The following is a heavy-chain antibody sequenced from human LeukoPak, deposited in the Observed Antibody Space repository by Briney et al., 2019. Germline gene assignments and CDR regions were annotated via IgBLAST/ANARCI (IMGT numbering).Heavy chain of an antibody. CDR2: ISSSSSTI. J-gene: IGHJ4*02. CDR3: ARVGVEMPTISSD. V-gene: IGHV3-48*01. CDR1: GFTFSSYG. Sequence: GGSLRLSCAASGFTFSSYGMHWVRQAPGKGLEWVSYISSSSSTIYYADSVKGRFTISRDNAKNSLYLQMNSLRAEDTAVYYCARVGVEMPTISSDWGEGTLVTVSS. D-gene: IGHD5-24*01.